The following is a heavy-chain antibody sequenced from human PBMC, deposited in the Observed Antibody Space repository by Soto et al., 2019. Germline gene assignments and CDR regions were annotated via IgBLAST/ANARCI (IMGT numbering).Heavy chain of an antibody. CDR2: IRSKAYGGTT. V-gene: IGHV3-49*03. Sequence: PAGTLTLTCTVSGLSFGGYAMCWFRQAPGPGLEGVNFIRSKAYGGTTDYAAPEKDRNTISRDDSKNTRYRQLNSVETEDTAVYYCASSVVVPAAISNAVGICGQGT. CDR3: ASSVVVPAAISNAVGI. J-gene: IGHJ3*02. CDR1: GLSFGGYA. D-gene: IGHD2-2*01.